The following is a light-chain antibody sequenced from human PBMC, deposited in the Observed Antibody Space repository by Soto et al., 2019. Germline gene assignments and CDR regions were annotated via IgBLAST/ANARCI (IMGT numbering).Light chain of an antibody. CDR1: FNDVGGFDY. CDR2: EVR. V-gene: IGLV2-14*01. J-gene: IGLJ1*01. CDR3: SSYTSTNTMV. Sequence: QSALTQPASVSGAPGQSITLSCTGTFNDVGGFDYVSWYQHHPGKAPKLLIYEVRNRPSGASNRFSGSRSGKTASLTISGLHAEDEADYYCSSYTSTNTMVFGTGTKLTVL.